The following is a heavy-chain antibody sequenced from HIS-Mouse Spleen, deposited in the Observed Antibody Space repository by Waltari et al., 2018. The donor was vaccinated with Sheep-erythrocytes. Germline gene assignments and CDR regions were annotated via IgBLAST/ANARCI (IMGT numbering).Heavy chain of an antibody. J-gene: IGHJ2*01. V-gene: IGHV4-38-2*02. D-gene: IGHD6-25*01. Sequence: QVQLQESGPGLVKPSETLSLTCTVSGYSTSSGYYWGWIRQPPGKGLEWIGSIYHSGSTYYNPSLKSRVTISVDTSKNQFSLKLSSVTAADTAVYYCARVSAYSSAPMPEPQAPGRYF. CDR2: IYHSGST. CDR1: GYSTSSGYY. CDR3: ARVSAYSSAPMPEPQAPGRYF.